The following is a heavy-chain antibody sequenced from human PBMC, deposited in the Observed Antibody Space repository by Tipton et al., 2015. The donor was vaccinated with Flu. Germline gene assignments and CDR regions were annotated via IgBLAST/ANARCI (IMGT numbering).Heavy chain of an antibody. J-gene: IGHJ4*02. Sequence: QLVQSGGGMVQPGRSLRLSCTTSGFSFGDYAMSWVRQAPGKGLEWVGFIRGKAYGGTTEYAASVKGRFTISRDDSKSIAYLQMNSLKTEDTAVYYCSRDETYYYDTSGYYPFEFWGQGTLVTVSS. V-gene: IGHV3-49*04. D-gene: IGHD3-22*01. CDR1: GFSFGDYA. CDR2: IRGKAYGGTT. CDR3: SRDETYYYDTSGYYPFEF.